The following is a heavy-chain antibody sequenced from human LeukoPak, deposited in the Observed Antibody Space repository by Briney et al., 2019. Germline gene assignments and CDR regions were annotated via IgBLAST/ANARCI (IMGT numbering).Heavy chain of an antibody. Sequence: PGGSLRLSCVASGFIFSNSWMSWVRQAPGKGLEWVANIKHDGGEKYYVDSVKGRFTISRDNAKNSLDLQMNNLRVEDTAVYYCATSQTTSGRYGNAFGIWGQGTTVTV. CDR1: GFIFSNSW. D-gene: IGHD6-19*01. J-gene: IGHJ3*02. CDR2: IKHDGGEK. CDR3: ATSQTTSGRYGNAFGI. V-gene: IGHV3-7*01.